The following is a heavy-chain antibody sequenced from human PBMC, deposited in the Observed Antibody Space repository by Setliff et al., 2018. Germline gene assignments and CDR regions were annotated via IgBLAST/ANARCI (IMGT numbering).Heavy chain of an antibody. J-gene: IGHJ5*02. V-gene: IGHV4-59*12. D-gene: IGHD1-26*01. Sequence: SETLSLTCTVSGDSISSYYWSWIRQPPGKGLEWIGYIYYSGSTNYNPSLKSRVTMSVATFENHFSLRLTSLTAADTAVYFCARDNTILGATDHWGQGTLVTVSS. CDR3: ARDNTILGATDH. CDR1: GDSISSYY. CDR2: IYYSGST.